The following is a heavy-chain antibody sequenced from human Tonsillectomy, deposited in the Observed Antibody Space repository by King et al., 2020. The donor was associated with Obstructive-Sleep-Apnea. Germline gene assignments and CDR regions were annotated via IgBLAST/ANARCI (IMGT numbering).Heavy chain of an antibody. CDR1: GGSISSSSYY. CDR3: AREGAGYSSGTPDY. J-gene: IGHJ4*02. Sequence: LQLQESGPGLVKPSETLSLTCTVSGGSISSSSYYWGWIRQPPGKGLEWIGSIYYSGSTYYNPSLKSRVTISVDTSKNQFSLKLSSVTAAETAVYYCAREGAGYSSGTPDYWGQGTLVTVSS. D-gene: IGHD6-19*01. V-gene: IGHV4-39*07. CDR2: IYYSGST.